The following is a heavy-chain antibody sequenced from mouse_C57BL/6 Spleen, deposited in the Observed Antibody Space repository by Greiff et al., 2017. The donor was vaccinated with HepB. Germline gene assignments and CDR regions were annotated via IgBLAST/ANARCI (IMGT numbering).Heavy chain of an antibody. CDR1: GFTFSSYG. CDR2: ISSGGSYT. Sequence: EVKLMESGGDLVKPGGSLKLSCAASGFTFSSYGMSWVRQTPDKRLEWVATISSGGSYTYYPDSVKGRFTISRDNAKNTLYLQMSSLKSEDTAMYYCARQSRYFDYWGQGTTLTVSS. CDR3: ARQSRYFDY. J-gene: IGHJ2*01. V-gene: IGHV5-6*01.